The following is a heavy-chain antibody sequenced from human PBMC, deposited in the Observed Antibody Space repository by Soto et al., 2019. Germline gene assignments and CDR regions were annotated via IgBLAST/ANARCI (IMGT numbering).Heavy chain of an antibody. Sequence: SVKVSCKASGGTFSSYAISWVLQSPLQGLEWMGGIIPIFGTANYAQKFQGRVTITADESTSTAYMELSSLRSEDTAVYYCARASYYDFWSGYSTYYYYYGMDVWGQGTTVTVSS. CDR3: ARASYYDFWSGYSTYYYYYGMDV. J-gene: IGHJ6*02. CDR1: GGTFSSYA. V-gene: IGHV1-69*13. D-gene: IGHD3-3*01. CDR2: IIPIFGTA.